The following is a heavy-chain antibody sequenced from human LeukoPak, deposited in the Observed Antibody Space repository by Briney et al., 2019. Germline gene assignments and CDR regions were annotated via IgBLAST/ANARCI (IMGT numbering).Heavy chain of an antibody. Sequence: SETLSLTCTVSGGSISGYYWSWIRQSPEKGLVWIGYMYYSGSTNYNPSLKGRVTISIDMSKNQFSLKLSSVTAADTALYYCARHFTYYYDSSGYPRDAFDIWGQGTMVTVSS. J-gene: IGHJ3*02. CDR3: ARHFTYYYDSSGYPRDAFDI. D-gene: IGHD3-22*01. CDR1: GGSISGYY. CDR2: MYYSGST. V-gene: IGHV4-59*08.